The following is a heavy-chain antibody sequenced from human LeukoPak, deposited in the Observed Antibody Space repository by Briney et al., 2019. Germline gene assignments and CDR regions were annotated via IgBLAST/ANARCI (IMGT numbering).Heavy chain of an antibody. Sequence: GGSLRLSCAASGFTVSSNYMSWVRQAPGRGLEWVSIIYSGGTTYYTDSVKGRFTVSRDNSKNTLYLQMNSLRAEDTAVYYCAKDLQLWFGDPASYWGQGTLVTVSS. J-gene: IGHJ4*02. V-gene: IGHV3-53*01. D-gene: IGHD3-10*01. CDR1: GFTVSSNY. CDR3: AKDLQLWFGDPASY. CDR2: IYSGGTT.